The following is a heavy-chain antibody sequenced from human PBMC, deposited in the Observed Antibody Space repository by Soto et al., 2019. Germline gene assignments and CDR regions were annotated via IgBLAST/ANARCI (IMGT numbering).Heavy chain of an antibody. CDR2: IYYSGST. Sequence: SETLSLTCTVSGGSISSYYWSWIRQPPGKGLEWIGYIYYSGSTNYNPSLKSRVTISVDTSKNQFSLKLSSVTAADTAVYYCARGLVVHVAFDIWGQGTMVTVSS. V-gene: IGHV4-59*01. CDR3: ARGLVVHVAFDI. J-gene: IGHJ3*02. D-gene: IGHD2-2*01. CDR1: GGSISSYY.